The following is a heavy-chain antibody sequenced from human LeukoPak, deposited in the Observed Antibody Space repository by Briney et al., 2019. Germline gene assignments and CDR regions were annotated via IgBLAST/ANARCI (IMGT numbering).Heavy chain of an antibody. D-gene: IGHD3-10*01. Sequence: SQTLSLTCAVYGGSLSGYYWSWIRQPPGRGLEWIGEINHSGITNYNPSLKSRVTISVDTSRKQFSLKLSSVTAADTDVYYCARGRGITMVRGVGMDVWGQGITVTVSS. CDR2: INHSGIT. CDR3: ARGRGITMVRGVGMDV. J-gene: IGHJ6*02. CDR1: GGSLSGYY. V-gene: IGHV4-34*01.